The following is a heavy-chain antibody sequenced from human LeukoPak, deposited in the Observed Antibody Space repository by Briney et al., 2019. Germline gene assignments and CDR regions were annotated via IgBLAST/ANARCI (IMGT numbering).Heavy chain of an antibody. CDR3: ARLPQVVTAARRVADY. CDR1: GGSFSGYY. V-gene: IGHV4-34*01. Sequence: PSETLSLTCAVYGGSFSGYYWSWIRQPPVKGLEWIGEINHSGSTNYNPSLKSRVTISVDTSKNQFSLKLSSVTAADTAVYYCARLPQVVTAARRVADYWGQGTLVTVSS. J-gene: IGHJ4*02. CDR2: INHSGST. D-gene: IGHD2-2*01.